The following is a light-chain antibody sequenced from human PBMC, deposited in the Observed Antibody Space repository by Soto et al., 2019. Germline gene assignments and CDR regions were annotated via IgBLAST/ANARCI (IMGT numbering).Light chain of an antibody. Sequence: DIQMTQSPSTLSASVGDRVTITCRASQDVSPWLAWYQQRPGKAPKLLIHKASTLASGVPSRFSGSESGTEFTLTISSLQPDDFSTYYCQQYQTYPWTFGQGTKVEIK. J-gene: IGKJ1*01. CDR3: QQYQTYPWT. CDR2: KAS. CDR1: QDVSPW. V-gene: IGKV1-5*03.